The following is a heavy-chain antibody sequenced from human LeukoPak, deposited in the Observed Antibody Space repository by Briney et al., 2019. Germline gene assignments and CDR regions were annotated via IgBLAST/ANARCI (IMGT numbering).Heavy chain of an antibody. D-gene: IGHD1-26*01. Sequence: ASVKVSCKASGYTFTSYDINWVRQATGQGLEWMGWMNPNSGNTGYAQKFQGRVTMTRNTSISTAYMELSSLRSEDTAVYYCARGMLEWELLPELYYFDYWGQGTLVTVSS. J-gene: IGHJ4*02. CDR2: MNPNSGNT. V-gene: IGHV1-8*01. CDR1: GYTFTSYD. CDR3: ARGMLEWELLPELYYFDY.